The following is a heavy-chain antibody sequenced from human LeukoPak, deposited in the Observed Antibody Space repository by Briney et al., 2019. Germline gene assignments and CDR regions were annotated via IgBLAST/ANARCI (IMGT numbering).Heavy chain of an antibody. Sequence: GGSLRLSCAASGFTCNNYAMHWVRRAPGKGLESVSAISTNGDNTYYGNSVKGRFTISRDNSKNTVYLHMGSLRVEDMAVYHCARDQGIEGATYMDVWGRGTTVIVSS. CDR3: ARDQGIEGATYMDV. V-gene: IGHV3-64*01. CDR1: GFTCNNYA. D-gene: IGHD1-26*01. J-gene: IGHJ6*03. CDR2: ISTNGDNT.